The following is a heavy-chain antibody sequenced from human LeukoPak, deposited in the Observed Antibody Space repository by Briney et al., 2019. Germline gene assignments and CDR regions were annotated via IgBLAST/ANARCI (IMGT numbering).Heavy chain of an antibody. CDR1: GYSISSSNW. V-gene: IGHV4-28*01. J-gene: IGHJ4*02. Sequence: SDTLSLTCAVSGYSISSSNWWGWIRPPRGKGLEWIGYIYYSGSTYYNPSLKSRVTMSVDTSKNQFSLKLSSVTAVDTAVYYCARSKDMAGDFDYWGQGTLVTVSS. CDR3: ARSKDMAGDFDY. D-gene: IGHD6-19*01. CDR2: IYYSGST.